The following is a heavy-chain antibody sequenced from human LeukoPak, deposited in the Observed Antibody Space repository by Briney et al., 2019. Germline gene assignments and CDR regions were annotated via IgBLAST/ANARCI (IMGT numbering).Heavy chain of an antibody. Sequence: GSLRLSCAASGFTFSSYGMHWVRQAPGKGLEWVAVISCDGSNKYYADSVKGRFTISRDNSKNTLYLQMNSLRAEDTAVYYCAKDLRPWAAAVFVYWGQGTLVTVSS. CDR3: AKDLRPWAAAVFVY. D-gene: IGHD6-13*01. J-gene: IGHJ4*02. CDR1: GFTFSSYG. CDR2: ISCDGSNK. V-gene: IGHV3-30*18.